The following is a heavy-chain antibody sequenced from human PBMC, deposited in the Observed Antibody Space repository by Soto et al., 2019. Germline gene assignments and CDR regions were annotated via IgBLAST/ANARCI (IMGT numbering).Heavy chain of an antibody. V-gene: IGHV3-21*01. CDR3: ASATVVTATFDF. CDR2: ISSGSSNI. D-gene: IGHD2-21*02. J-gene: IGHJ4*02. CDR1: GFSFMSYN. Sequence: WGSLRLSCAASGFSFMSYNMNWVRQAPVKGLEWVASISSGSSNIYYADSVKGRFTISRDNAKNSLYLQMDSLRAEDSAVYYCASATVVTATFDFWGQGTLVTVSS.